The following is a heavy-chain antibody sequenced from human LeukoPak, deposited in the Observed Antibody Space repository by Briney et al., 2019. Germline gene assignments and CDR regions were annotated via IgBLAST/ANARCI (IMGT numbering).Heavy chain of an antibody. D-gene: IGHD7-27*01. CDR1: GFTFSSYA. CDR2: ISAGGGSA. J-gene: IGHJ4*02. Sequence: GGSLRLSCAASGFTFSSYAMSWVRQAPGKGLEWVSSISAGGGSAYYADSVRGRFTISRDNSKNTLYLQMSSLRAADTALYYCAKDRTWGLNYWGQGTLVTVSS. CDR3: AKDRTWGLNY. V-gene: IGHV3-23*01.